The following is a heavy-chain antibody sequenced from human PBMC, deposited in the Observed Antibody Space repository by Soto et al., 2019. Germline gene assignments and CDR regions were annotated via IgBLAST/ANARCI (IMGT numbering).Heavy chain of an antibody. D-gene: IGHD7-27*01. CDR2: IAAYNGDT. CDR3: ARAGDPPYYGMDV. CDR1: GYTFTGYG. Sequence: QVQLVQSGAEVKKPGASVEVSCKASGYTFTGYGISWVRQAPGQGLEWMGWIAAYNGDTKYAQNLQGRVTMTTDTFTTTAYMELRRLRSDDTAVYYCARAGDPPYYGMDVWGQGTTVTVSS. J-gene: IGHJ6*02. V-gene: IGHV1-18*01.